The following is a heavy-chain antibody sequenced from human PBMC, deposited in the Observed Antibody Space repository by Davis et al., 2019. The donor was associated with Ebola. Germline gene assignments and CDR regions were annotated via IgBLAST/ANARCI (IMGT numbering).Heavy chain of an antibody. J-gene: IGHJ5*02. CDR1: GYTFTSYG. V-gene: IGHV1-18*01. Sequence: ASVKVSCKASGYTFTSYGISWVRQAPGQGLEWMGWISAYNGNTNNAQKLQGRVTMTTDTSTSTAYMELRSLRSDDTAVYYCARSIAVAGTDWFDPWGQGTLVTVSS. D-gene: IGHD6-19*01. CDR3: ARSIAVAGTDWFDP. CDR2: ISAYNGNT.